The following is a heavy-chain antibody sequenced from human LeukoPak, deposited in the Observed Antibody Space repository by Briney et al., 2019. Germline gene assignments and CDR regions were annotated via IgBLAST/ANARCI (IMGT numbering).Heavy chain of an antibody. V-gene: IGHV3-23*01. CDR3: AKDMGYCSSATCYGLDY. CDR1: GFTFSSCA. Sequence: PGGTLRLSCAASGFTFSSCAMSWVRQAPGKGLEWVSTVSGGGGTTYYADSVKGRFTISRDNSKNTLFLQMNSLRAEDTAIYYCAKDMGYCSSATCYGLDYWGQGTLVTVSS. J-gene: IGHJ4*02. D-gene: IGHD2-2*01. CDR2: VSGGGGTT.